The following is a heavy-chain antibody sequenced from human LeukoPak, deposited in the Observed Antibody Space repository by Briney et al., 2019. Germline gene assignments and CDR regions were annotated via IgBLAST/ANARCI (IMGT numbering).Heavy chain of an antibody. CDR3: ARSHNYDILTGYYTFDY. Sequence: PSETLSLTCTVSGGSISSYYWSWIRQPPGKGLEWIGYIYYSGSTNYNPSLKSRVTISVDTSKNQFSLKLSSVTAADTAVYYCARSHNYDILTGYYTFDYWGQGTLVTVSS. V-gene: IGHV4-59*08. CDR2: IYYSGST. D-gene: IGHD3-9*01. J-gene: IGHJ4*02. CDR1: GGSISSYY.